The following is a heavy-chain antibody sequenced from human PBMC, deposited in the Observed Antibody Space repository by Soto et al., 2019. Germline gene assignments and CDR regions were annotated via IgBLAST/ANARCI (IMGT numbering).Heavy chain of an antibody. D-gene: IGHD3-10*01. J-gene: IGHJ6*02. CDR2: IYTDGNT. V-gene: IGHV3-53*01. CDR1: GFTVTSYY. CDR3: ARDYYYGSGNYYRADYYHYGMDV. Sequence: GGSLRLSXAASGFTVTSYYMSWVRQAPGKGLEWVSLIYTDGNTDYADSVKGRFTISRDNSKNTLYLQMNSLRAEDTAAYYCARDYYYGSGNYYRADYYHYGMDVWGQGTTVTVSS.